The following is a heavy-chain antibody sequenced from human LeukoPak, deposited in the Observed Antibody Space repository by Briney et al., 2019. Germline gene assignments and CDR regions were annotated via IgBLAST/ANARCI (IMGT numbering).Heavy chain of an antibody. D-gene: IGHD4-11*01. CDR1: GFTFSSYA. CDR3: ARDGYDYSLFYIDY. Sequence: GGSLRLSCAASGFTFSSYAMHWVRQAPGKGLGWGPVISYDGSNKYYADSVKGRFTISRDNSKNTLYLQMNSLRAEDTAVYYCARDGYDYSLFYIDYWGQGTLVTVSS. CDR2: ISYDGSNK. V-gene: IGHV3-30-3*01. J-gene: IGHJ4*02.